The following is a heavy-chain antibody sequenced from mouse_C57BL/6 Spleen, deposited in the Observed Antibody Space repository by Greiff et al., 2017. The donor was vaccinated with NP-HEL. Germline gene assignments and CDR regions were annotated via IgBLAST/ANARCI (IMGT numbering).Heavy chain of an antibody. Sequence: VKLQESGPELVKPGASVKISCKASGYAFSSSWMNWVKQRPGKGLEWIGRIYPGDGDTNYNGKFKGKATLTADKSSSTAYMQLSSLTSEDSAVYFCARGSSHDYWGQGTTLTVSS. CDR3: ARGSSHDY. CDR2: IYPGDGDT. D-gene: IGHD1-1*01. CDR1: GYAFSSSW. J-gene: IGHJ2*01. V-gene: IGHV1-82*01.